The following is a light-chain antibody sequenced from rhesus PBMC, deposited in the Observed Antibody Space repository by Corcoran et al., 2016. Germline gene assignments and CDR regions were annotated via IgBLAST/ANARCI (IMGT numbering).Light chain of an antibody. CDR2: RAS. CDR3: HQHDNSPYS. Sequence: DIQMTQSPSSLSASVGDRVTITCRASQGISNWLAWYQQKPGKTPKLLNYRASNLETGVPSRFSGSGSGTDFTRPSSSLQPEDIATYYWHQHDNSPYSFGQGTKVEIK. J-gene: IGKJ2*01. CDR1: QGISNW. V-gene: IGKV1-69*01.